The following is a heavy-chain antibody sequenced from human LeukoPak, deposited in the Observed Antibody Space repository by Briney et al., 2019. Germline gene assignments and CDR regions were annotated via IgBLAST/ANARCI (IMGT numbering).Heavy chain of an antibody. J-gene: IGHJ4*02. D-gene: IGHD2-15*01. V-gene: IGHV4-39*07. Sequence: PSETLSLTCTVSGGSISSSSYYWGWIRQPPGKGLEWIGSIYYSGSTYYNPSLKSRVTISVDTSKNQFSLKLSSVTAADTAVYYCARDIVVVVAAADYWGQGTLVTVSP. CDR3: ARDIVVVVAAADY. CDR1: GGSISSSSYY. CDR2: IYYSGST.